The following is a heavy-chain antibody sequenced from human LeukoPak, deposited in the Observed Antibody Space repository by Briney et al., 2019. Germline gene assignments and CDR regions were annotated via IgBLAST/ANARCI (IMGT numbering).Heavy chain of an antibody. CDR3: ARALTIFGVGRGRLDY. J-gene: IGHJ4*02. Sequence: GSSVKVSCKASGGTFSSYSVSWVRQAPGQGLEWMGRINPNSGGTNYAQKFQGRVTMTRDTSTSTVYMELSSLRSEDTAVYYCARALTIFGVGRGRLDYWGQGTLVTVSS. D-gene: IGHD3-3*01. CDR2: INPNSGGT. V-gene: IGHV1-2*06. CDR1: GGTFSSYS.